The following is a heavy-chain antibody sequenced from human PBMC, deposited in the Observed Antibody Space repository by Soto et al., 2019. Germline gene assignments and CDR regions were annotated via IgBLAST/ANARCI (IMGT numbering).Heavy chain of an antibody. CDR1: GASVSSPTHY. CDR3: ARVPGVGPTGPDYYYYGMDV. J-gene: IGHJ6*02. V-gene: IGHV4-61*01. D-gene: IGHD1-1*01. CDR2: VYYSGIT. Sequence: PSETLSLTCTVSGASVSSPTHYWNWIRQSPGKGLEWIGFVYYSGITNYSPSLKSRVTISLDTSKDQFSLRLTSVTAADTAVYYCARVPGVGPTGPDYYYYGMDVWGQGTTVTVSS.